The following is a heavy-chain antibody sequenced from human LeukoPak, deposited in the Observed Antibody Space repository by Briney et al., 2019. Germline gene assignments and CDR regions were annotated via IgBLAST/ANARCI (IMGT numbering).Heavy chain of an antibody. CDR3: ARTLGD. V-gene: IGHV3-21*04. CDR1: GFTFSSYR. J-gene: IGHJ4*02. D-gene: IGHD1-26*01. Sequence: GGSLRLSCAASGFTFSSYRMNWVRQAPGKGLEWVSYISSSSSYKYYADSVKGRFTISRDNAKNSLYLQMNSLRAEDTAVYYCARTLGDWGPGTLVTVSS. CDR2: ISSSSSYK.